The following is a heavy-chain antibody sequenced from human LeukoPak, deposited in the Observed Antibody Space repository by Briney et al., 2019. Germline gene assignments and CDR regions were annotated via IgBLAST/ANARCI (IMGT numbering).Heavy chain of an antibody. J-gene: IGHJ4*02. CDR3: ARDSDATVAATAY. CDR1: GFSFSSYW. V-gene: IGHV3-7*01. D-gene: IGHD6-19*01. Sequence: GGSLRLSCAASGFSFSSYWMSWVRQAPWKGLEWVANIKQDGNEKYYLDSVKGRFTISRDNAKASVYLQMNSLRAEDTAMYYCARDSDATVAATAYWGQGTLVTVSS. CDR2: IKQDGNEK.